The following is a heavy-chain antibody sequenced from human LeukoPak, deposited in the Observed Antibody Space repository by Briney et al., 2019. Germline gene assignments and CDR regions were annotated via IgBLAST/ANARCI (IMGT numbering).Heavy chain of an antibody. CDR3: ARGMVVVVPAAIRRIWFDP. D-gene: IGHD2-2*02. V-gene: IGHV4-59*11. CDR2: IYYSGST. J-gene: IGHJ5*02. CDR1: GGSISSHY. Sequence: SETLSLTCTVSGGSISSHYWSWIRQPPGKGLEWIGYIYYSGSTNYNPSLKSRVTISVNTSKNQFSLKLSSVTAADTAVYYCARGMVVVVPAAIRRIWFDPWGQGTLVTVSS.